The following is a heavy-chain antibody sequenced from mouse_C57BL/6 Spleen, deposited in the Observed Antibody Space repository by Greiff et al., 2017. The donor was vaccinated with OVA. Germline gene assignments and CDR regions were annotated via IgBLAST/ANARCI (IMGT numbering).Heavy chain of an antibody. CDR3: ARGSTVVKDYAMDY. CDR2: INPGSGGT. J-gene: IGHJ4*01. D-gene: IGHD1-1*01. Sequence: QVQLQQSGAELVRPGTSVKVSCKASGYAFTNYLIEWVKQRPGQGLEWIGVINPGSGGTNYNEKFKGKATLTADKSSSTAYMQLSSLTSEDSAVYFCARGSTVVKDYAMDYWGQGTSVTVSS. CDR1: GYAFTNYL. V-gene: IGHV1-54*01.